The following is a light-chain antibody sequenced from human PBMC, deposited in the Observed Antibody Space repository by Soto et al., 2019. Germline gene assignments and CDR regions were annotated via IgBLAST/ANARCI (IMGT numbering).Light chain of an antibody. CDR1: YSDIGDYNY. J-gene: IGLJ2*01. CDR3: SSYSGTNSNVI. Sequence: ALTQPPSASGSPGQSVTISCAGTYSDIGDYNYVSWYQQHPDKVPKLIIYEVTKRPSGVPDRFSGSKSGYTASLTVSDLQPADEAVYYCSSYSGTNSNVIFGGGTKLTVL. CDR2: EVT. V-gene: IGLV2-8*01.